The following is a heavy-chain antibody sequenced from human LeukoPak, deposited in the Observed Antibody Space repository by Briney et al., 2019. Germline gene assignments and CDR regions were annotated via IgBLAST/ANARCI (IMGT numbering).Heavy chain of an antibody. CDR1: GITVSNSY. D-gene: IGHD3-22*01. CDR2: IHGGGST. CDR3: ARDRDYYDSSANYYYTDV. Sequence: HPGGSLRLSCAASGITVSNSYMSWVRQAPENGLEWVSVIHGGGSTNYAEAVKGRFTISRDSSKNTPYLLMNSLRAEDTAVYFCARDRDYYDSSANYYYTDVWGKGTTFTVSS. V-gene: IGHV3-53*01. J-gene: IGHJ6*03.